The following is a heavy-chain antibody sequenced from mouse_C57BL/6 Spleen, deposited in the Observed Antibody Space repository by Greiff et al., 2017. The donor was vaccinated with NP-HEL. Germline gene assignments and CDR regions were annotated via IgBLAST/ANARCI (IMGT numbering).Heavy chain of an antibody. Sequence: EVQLRQSGPELVKPGASVKISCKASGYSFTGYYMNWVKQSPEKSLEWIGEINPSTGGTTYNQKFKAKATLTVDKSSSTAYMQLKSLTSEDSAVYYCARRGDYDVFDYWGQGTTLTVSS. D-gene: IGHD2-4*01. CDR1: GYSFTGYY. CDR3: ARRGDYDVFDY. CDR2: INPSTGGT. V-gene: IGHV1-42*01. J-gene: IGHJ2*01.